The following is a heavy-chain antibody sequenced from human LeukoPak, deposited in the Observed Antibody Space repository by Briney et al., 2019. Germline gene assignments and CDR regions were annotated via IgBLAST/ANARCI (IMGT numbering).Heavy chain of an antibody. V-gene: IGHV4-38-2*02. CDR3: ARELMDYDSSGYYYYFDY. CDR1: SYSISSGYY. J-gene: IGHJ4*02. D-gene: IGHD3-22*01. Sequence: SETLSLTCTVSSYSISSGYYWGWFRQPPGKGLEWIGSIYHSGNTYYNPSLKSRVTISVDTSKNQFSLKLSSVTAADTAVYYCARELMDYDSSGYYYYFDYWGQGTLVTVSS. CDR2: IYHSGNT.